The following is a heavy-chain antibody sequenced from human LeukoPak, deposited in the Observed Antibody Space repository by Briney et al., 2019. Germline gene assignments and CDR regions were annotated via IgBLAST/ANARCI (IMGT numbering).Heavy chain of an antibody. CDR1: GGSISSYH. V-gene: IGHV4-59*01. D-gene: IGHD1-26*01. CDR2: IYDIGST. CDR3: SRSLPGAVGGAGL. Sequence: SETLSLTCTVSGGSISSYHWNWIRQSPGKGLEWIGYIYDIGSTTYNPSLKSRVIGSTTDNPSLKSRATISIDPAKNQFSLKVTSMTAADTGIYYCSRSLPGAVGGAGLWGQGTLVTVSS. J-gene: IGHJ4*02.